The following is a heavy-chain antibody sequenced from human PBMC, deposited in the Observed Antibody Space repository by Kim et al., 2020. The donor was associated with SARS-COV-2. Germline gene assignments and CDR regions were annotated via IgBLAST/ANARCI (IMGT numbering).Heavy chain of an antibody. CDR3: AKALVQGSYDYYYYYGMDV. J-gene: IGHJ6*02. CDR1: GFTFSSYA. CDR2: ISGSGGST. Sequence: GGSLRLSCAASGFTFSSYAMSWVRQAPGKGLEWASAISGSGGSTYYADSVKGRFTISRDNSKNTLYLQMNSLRAEDTAVYYCAKALVQGSYDYYYYYGMDVWGQGTTVTVSS. V-gene: IGHV3-23*01. D-gene: IGHD1-26*01.